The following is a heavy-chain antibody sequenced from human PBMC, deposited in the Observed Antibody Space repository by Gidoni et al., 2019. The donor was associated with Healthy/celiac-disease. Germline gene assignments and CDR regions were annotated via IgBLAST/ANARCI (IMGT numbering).Heavy chain of an antibody. CDR2: IYSGGST. D-gene: IGHD2-8*01. CDR1: GFTVSSNY. J-gene: IGHJ4*02. Sequence: EVQLVESGGGLVQPGGSLRLSCAASGFTVSSNYMSWVRQAPGKGLEWVSVIYSGGSTYYADSVKGRFTISRDNSKNTLYLQMNSLRAEDTAVYYCARGVGVYCTNGVCPPVYWGQGTLVTVSS. V-gene: IGHV3-66*01. CDR3: ARGVGVYCTNGVCPPVY.